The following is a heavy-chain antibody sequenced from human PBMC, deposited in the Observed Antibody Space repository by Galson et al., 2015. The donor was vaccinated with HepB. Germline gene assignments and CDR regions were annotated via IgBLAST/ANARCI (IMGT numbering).Heavy chain of an antibody. CDR3: TRDFDY. CDR2: TYYRPKWYN. Sequence: CAIYGDSVASNSATWNWIRQSPSRGLEWLGRTYYRPKWYNDYAVSVKSRITINPDTSKNQFSLQLSSVTPEDTAVYYCTRDFDYWGQGTLVTVSS. CDR1: GDSVASNSAT. J-gene: IGHJ4*02. V-gene: IGHV6-1*01.